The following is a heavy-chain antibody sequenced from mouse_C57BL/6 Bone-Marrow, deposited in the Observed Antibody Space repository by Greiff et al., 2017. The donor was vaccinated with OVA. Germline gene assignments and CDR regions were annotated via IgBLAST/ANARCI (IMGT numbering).Heavy chain of an antibody. CDR3: ARHYDYDEDWFAY. Sequence: VQLQQPGAELVRPGSSVKLSCKASGYTFTSYWMHWVKQRPIQGLEWIGNIDPSDSETHYNQKFKDKATLTVDKSSSTAYMQLSSLTSEDSAVYYCARHYDYDEDWFAYWGQGTLVTVSA. V-gene: IGHV1-52*01. D-gene: IGHD2-4*01. J-gene: IGHJ3*01. CDR2: IDPSDSET. CDR1: GYTFTSYW.